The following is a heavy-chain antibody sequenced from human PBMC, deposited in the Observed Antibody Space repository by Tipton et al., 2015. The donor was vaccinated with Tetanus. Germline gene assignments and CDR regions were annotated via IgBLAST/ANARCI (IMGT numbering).Heavy chain of an antibody. J-gene: IGHJ4*02. Sequence: TLSLTCTVSGGSITNYYWSWVRQSPGKGLEWIGYVYYRGGTIASPSLKSRVTMSVDTSKKQVSLILGSVTAADTAVYYCARDIEEVGATKYFDYWGQGTLVTVSS. V-gene: IGHV4-59*01. CDR2: VYYRGGT. D-gene: IGHD1-26*01. CDR1: GGSITNYY. CDR3: ARDIEEVGATKYFDY.